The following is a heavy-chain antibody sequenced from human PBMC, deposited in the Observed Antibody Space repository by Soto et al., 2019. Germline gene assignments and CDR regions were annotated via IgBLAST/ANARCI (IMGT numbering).Heavy chain of an antibody. D-gene: IGHD3-10*01. V-gene: IGHV1-8*01. CDR3: ARGRASGSYYLLDY. CDR2: INPNSGNI. Sequence: QVQLVQSGAEVRKPGASVKVSCTASGDTFTTYDINWVRQATGHGLEWMGWINPNSGNIGYAQRFQGRVSMTRDTAIRTAYMEVSSLRSDVTAVYYCARGRASGSYYLLDYWGQGTLVTVSS. J-gene: IGHJ4*02. CDR1: GDTFTTYD.